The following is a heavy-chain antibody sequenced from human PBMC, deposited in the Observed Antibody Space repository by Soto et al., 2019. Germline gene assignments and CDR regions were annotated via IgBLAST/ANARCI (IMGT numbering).Heavy chain of an antibody. J-gene: IGHJ4*02. CDR1: GFNVNSDY. Sequence: EVQLVESGGGLIHPGGSLRLSCAASGFNVNSDYMNWVRQTTGKGLEWVASIYSGETTYYADSVRGRFTISSDKSKNTLYFQLSSLRIEDTAVYYCTSDGRGLGRLSLFEYWGQGVLVTVSS. CDR3: TSDGRGLGRLSLFEY. D-gene: IGHD2-21*02. CDR2: IYSGETT. V-gene: IGHV3-53*01.